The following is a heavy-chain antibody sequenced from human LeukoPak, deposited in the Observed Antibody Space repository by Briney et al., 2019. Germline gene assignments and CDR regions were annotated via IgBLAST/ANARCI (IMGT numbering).Heavy chain of an antibody. Sequence: GGSLRLSCAASGFTFSSYAMSWVRQAPGRGLEWVSAISGSGGSTYYADSVKGRFTISRDNSKNTLYLQMNSLRAEDTAVYYCAKDLRRTIVVVVAATHYYFDYWGQGTLVTVSS. V-gene: IGHV3-23*01. CDR2: ISGSGGST. CDR1: GFTFSSYA. D-gene: IGHD2-15*01. CDR3: AKDLRRTIVVVVAATHYYFDY. J-gene: IGHJ4*02.